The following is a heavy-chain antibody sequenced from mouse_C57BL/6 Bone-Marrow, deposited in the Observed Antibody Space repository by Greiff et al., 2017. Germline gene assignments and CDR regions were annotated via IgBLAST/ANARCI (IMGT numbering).Heavy chain of an antibody. Sequence: VQLKESGAELVRPGASVKLSCTASGFNIKDDYIHWVKQRPEQGLEWIGWIDPEIGDTEYASKFQGKATITSDKSSNTAYLQISSLTSEDTAVYYFSSFDGNYFDFWGQGTPLTVAS. CDR1: GFNIKDDY. D-gene: IGHD2-3*01. J-gene: IGHJ2*01. V-gene: IGHV14-4*01. CDR2: IDPEIGDT. CDR3: SSFDGNYFDF.